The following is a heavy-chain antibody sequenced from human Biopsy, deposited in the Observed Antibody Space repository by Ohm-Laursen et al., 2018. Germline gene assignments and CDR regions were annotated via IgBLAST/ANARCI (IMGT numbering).Heavy chain of an antibody. V-gene: IGHV1-46*01. Sequence: ASVKVSCKTSGYTFTSYYMHWVRQAPGQGLEWMGVMTPIPTYAQKFQGRLTLARDTSTSTTYMELRSLRSDDTAFYYCARDGKYDSRGYWGPGTLVTVSS. CDR1: GYTFTSYY. CDR2: MTPIP. J-gene: IGHJ4*02. D-gene: IGHD3-22*01. CDR3: ARDGKYDSRGY.